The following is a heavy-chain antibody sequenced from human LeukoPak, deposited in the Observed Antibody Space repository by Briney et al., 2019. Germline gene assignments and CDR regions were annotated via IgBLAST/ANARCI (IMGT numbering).Heavy chain of an antibody. CDR3: ARGGWELDY. D-gene: IGHD1-1*01. Sequence: GGSLRLSCAASGFTFSSYEMNWVRQAPGKGLEWLSYISSSGRTIYYADAVKGRFTSSRDNAKNSLYLQMNSLRAEDTAVYYCARGGWELDYWGQGTLATVSS. CDR2: ISSSGRTI. CDR1: GFTFSSYE. J-gene: IGHJ4*02. V-gene: IGHV3-48*03.